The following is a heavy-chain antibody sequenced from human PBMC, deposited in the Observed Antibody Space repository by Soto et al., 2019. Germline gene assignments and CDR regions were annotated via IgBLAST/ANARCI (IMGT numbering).Heavy chain of an antibody. CDR1: GVSISSEW. Sequence: GGSLRLSCTASGVSISSEWMYWVRQASGKGLEWVANINQDGREKYYVGSVKGRFTISGDNAKNSVYLQMNSLRAEDTALYYCATGNTMDVWGQGTTVTVSS. CDR2: INQDGREK. D-gene: IGHD1-1*01. CDR3: ATGNTMDV. J-gene: IGHJ6*02. V-gene: IGHV3-7*01.